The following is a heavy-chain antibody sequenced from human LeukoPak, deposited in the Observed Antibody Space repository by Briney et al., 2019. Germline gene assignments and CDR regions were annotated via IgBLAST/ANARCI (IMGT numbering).Heavy chain of an antibody. CDR1: GDSISSGTYS. CDR2: IYLSGSA. CDR3: ARGATVTMVRGGTAWFDP. J-gene: IGHJ5*02. Sequence: SQTLSLTCAVSGDSISSGTYSWSWIRQPPGKGLEWIGFIYLSGSAYYNPSLKSRVSISVDRSKNRFSLRLTSVTAADTAVYYCARGATVTMVRGGTAWFDPWGQGTLVTVSS. D-gene: IGHD3-10*01. V-gene: IGHV4-30-2*01.